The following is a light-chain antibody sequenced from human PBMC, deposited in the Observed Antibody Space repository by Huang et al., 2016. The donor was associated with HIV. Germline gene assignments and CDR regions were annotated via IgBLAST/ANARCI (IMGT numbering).Light chain of an antibody. CDR1: QSVLYSSNNNNY. CDR3: QQYYSSPLT. J-gene: IGKJ4*01. V-gene: IGKV4-1*01. CDR2: CAS. Sequence: DIVMTHSPDSLAVSLGEMATINCTSSQSVLYSSNNNNYLAWYQQKPGQPPKFLIYCASTREYGIVGRVSGRGSETDLTLTISSLQAEDVAVYYCQQYYSSPLTFGGGTKVEIK.